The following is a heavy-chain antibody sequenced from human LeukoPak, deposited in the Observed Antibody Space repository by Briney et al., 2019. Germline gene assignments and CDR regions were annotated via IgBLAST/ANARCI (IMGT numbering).Heavy chain of an antibody. CDR1: GGSISSNY. CDR2: INYSGST. V-gene: IGHV4-59*01. D-gene: IGHD5-24*01. J-gene: IGHJ5*02. CDR3: ARGSDGSTLNWFDP. Sequence: PSETLSLTCSVSGGSISSNYWSWIRQPPGKGLEWIGYINYSGSTNYNPSLKSRVIISVDTSKNQFSLKVTSVTAADTGVYYCARGSDGSTLNWFDPWGQGTLVTVSS.